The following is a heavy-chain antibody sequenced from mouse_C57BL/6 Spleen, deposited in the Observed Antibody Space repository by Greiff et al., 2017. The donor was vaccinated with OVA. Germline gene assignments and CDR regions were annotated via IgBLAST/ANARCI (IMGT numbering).Heavy chain of an antibody. CDR2: IYPGDGDT. CDR3: ARGYDYFDY. J-gene: IGHJ2*01. Sequence: VKLQESGPELVKPGASVKISCKASGYAFSSSWMNWVKQRPGKGLEWIGRIYPGDGDTNYNGKFTGKATLTADKSSSTAYMQLSSLTSEDSAVYFCARGYDYFDYWGQGTTLTVSS. V-gene: IGHV1-82*01. D-gene: IGHD2-2*01. CDR1: GYAFSSSW.